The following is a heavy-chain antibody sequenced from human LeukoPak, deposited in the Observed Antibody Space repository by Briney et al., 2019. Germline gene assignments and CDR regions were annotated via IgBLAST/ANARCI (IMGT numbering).Heavy chain of an antibody. CDR1: GGTFSSYA. D-gene: IGHD3-10*01. Sequence: SVKVSCKASGGTFSSYAISWVRQAPGQGLEWMGGIIPIFGTANYAQKFQGRVTITADESTSTAYMELSSLRSEDTAVYYCARDRSATMVRGVIGVLYYFDYWAREPWSPSPQ. J-gene: IGHJ4*02. CDR2: IIPIFGTA. CDR3: ARDRSATMVRGVIGVLYYFDY. V-gene: IGHV1-69*13.